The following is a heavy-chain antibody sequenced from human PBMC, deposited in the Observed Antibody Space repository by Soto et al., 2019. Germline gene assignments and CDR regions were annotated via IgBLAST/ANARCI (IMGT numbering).Heavy chain of an antibody. Sequence: ASVKVSCKASGYTFTGYYMHWVRQAPGQGLEWMGWINPNSGGTNYAQKFQGRVTMTRDTSIGTAYMELSRLRSDDTAVYYCARDPRQLIVVVSEAGDDFDIWGQGTMVTVSS. CDR1: GYTFTGYY. CDR2: INPNSGGT. CDR3: ARDPRQLIVVVSEAGDDFDI. V-gene: IGHV1-2*02. D-gene: IGHD3-22*01. J-gene: IGHJ3*02.